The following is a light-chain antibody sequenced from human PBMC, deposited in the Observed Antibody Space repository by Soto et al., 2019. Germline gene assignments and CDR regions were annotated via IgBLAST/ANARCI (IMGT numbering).Light chain of an antibody. V-gene: IGKV3-20*01. CDR2: GAS. J-gene: IGKJ2*01. CDR3: QKFGNSVPFI. Sequence: EIVLTQSPGTLSLSPGERATLSCRTSQRVSSSFLAWYQQKPGQAPRLLMYGASRATGIPDRFSGSGSGTDFTLTISRLEPEDFAVYYCQKFGNSVPFIFCQGTRLEIK. CDR1: QRVSSSF.